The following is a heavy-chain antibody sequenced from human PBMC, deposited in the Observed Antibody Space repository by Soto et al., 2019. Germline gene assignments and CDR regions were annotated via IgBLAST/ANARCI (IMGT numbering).Heavy chain of an antibody. J-gene: IGHJ4*02. CDR1: PGSIYDYY. CDR3: ASTSKXXXXXGLDS. V-gene: IGHV4-59*01. CDR2: VYSGGSA. Sequence: PSETLSLTCNVFPGSIYDYYWSCIRQTPGMRLEWIGFVYSGGSAMYNPSFKSRVIISLETSKNQFSLTLTSLTAADSAMYYCASTSKXXXXXGLDSWGQGALVTVSS.